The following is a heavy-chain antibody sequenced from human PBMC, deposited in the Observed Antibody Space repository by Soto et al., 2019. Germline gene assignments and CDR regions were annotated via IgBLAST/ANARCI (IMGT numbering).Heavy chain of an antibody. V-gene: IGHV1-8*01. CDR3: ARSAADFWSGCNGMEV. J-gene: IGHJ6*01. CDR2: MNPNSGNT. Sequence: QVQLVQSGAEVKKPGASVKVSCKASGYTFTSYDINWVRQATGQGLEWMGWMNPNSGNTGYAQKFQGRVTMTRNTSSRTGYMEVGSLRSVDTAVDYCARSAADFWSGCNGMEVWGQGTTVTVSS. D-gene: IGHD3-3*01. CDR1: GYTFTSYD.